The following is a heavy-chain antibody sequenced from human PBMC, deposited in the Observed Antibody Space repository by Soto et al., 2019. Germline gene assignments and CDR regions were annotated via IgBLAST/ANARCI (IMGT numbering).Heavy chain of an antibody. D-gene: IGHD3-3*01. CDR1: GGSFSGYY. Sequence: SETLSLTCAVYGGSFSGYYWSWIRQPPGKGLEWIGEINHSGSTNYNPSLKSRVTISVDTSKNQFSLKLSSVTAADTAVYYCAIGEYYDFWSGLGAGAGYYYYGMDVWGQGTTVT. J-gene: IGHJ6*02. V-gene: IGHV4-34*01. CDR2: INHSGST. CDR3: AIGEYYDFWSGLGAGAGYYYYGMDV.